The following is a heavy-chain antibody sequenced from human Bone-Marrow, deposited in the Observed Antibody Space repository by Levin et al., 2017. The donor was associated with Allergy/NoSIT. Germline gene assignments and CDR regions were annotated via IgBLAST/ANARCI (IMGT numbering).Heavy chain of an antibody. CDR1: GLSFSNYD. CDR2: ISGGSSRI. Sequence: GGSLRLSCAASGLSFSNYDMNWVRQAPGKGLEWVSSISGGSSRIYYADSVKARFTISRDNAKNSLYLQMSSLRVEDTAVYYCASWAMFYYDGSDFDYFYYGMDVWGQGTTVTVSS. D-gene: IGHD3-16*01. J-gene: IGHJ6*02. V-gene: IGHV3-21*06. CDR3: ASWAMFYYDGSDFDYFYYGMDV.